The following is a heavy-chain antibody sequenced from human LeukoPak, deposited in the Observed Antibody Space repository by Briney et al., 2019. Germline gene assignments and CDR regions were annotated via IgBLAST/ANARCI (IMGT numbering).Heavy chain of an antibody. CDR1: GFTFSSYA. Sequence: SGGSLRLSCAASGFTFSSYAMSWVRQAPGKGLEWVSAISGSGGSTYYADSVKGRFTISRDNSKNTLYLQMNSLRAEDTAVYYCAKDGVVVAATWMYYFDYWGQGTLVTVSS. V-gene: IGHV3-23*01. D-gene: IGHD2-15*01. CDR3: AKDGVVVAATWMYYFDY. J-gene: IGHJ4*02. CDR2: ISGSGGST.